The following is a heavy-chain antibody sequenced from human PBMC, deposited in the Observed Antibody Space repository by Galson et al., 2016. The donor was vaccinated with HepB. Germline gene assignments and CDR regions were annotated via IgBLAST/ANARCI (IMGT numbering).Heavy chain of an antibody. CDR2: ISHSGST. D-gene: IGHD3-10*01. J-gene: IGHJ4*02. V-gene: IGHV4-34*01. CDR3: ARTLARGHFDY. CDR1: GGSFSGYY. Sequence: SETLSLTCAVYGGSFSGYYWSWIRQSPGKGLEWIGYISHSGSTYYNPSLKSRVTISLDRSKNQFSLKLPSVTAADTAVYYCARTLARGHFDYWGQGALVTVSS.